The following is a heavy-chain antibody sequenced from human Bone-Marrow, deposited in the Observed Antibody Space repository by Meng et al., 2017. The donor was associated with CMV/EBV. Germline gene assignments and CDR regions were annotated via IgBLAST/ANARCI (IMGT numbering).Heavy chain of an antibody. J-gene: IGHJ6*02. CDR1: GGTFSSYA. V-gene: IGHV1-69*05. CDR3: ARRITMVRGVIIPNYYGMDV. D-gene: IGHD3-10*01. CDR2: IIPIFGTA. Sequence: SVKVSCKASGGTFSSYAISWVRQAPGQGLEWMGGIIPIFGTANYAQKFQGRVTITTDESTSTAYMELSSLRSEDTAVYYRARRITMVRGVIIPNYYGMDVWGQGTTVTVSS.